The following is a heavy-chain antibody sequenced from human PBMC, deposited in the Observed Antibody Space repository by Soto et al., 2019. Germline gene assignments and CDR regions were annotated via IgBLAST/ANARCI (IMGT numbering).Heavy chain of an antibody. CDR1: GGSISSYY. CDR2: IYYSGST. V-gene: IGHV4-59*01. J-gene: IGHJ6*02. Sequence: PSETLSLTCTVSGGSISSYYWSWIRQPPGKGLEWIGYIYYSGSTNYNPSLKSRVTISVDTSKNQFSLKLSSVTAADTAVYYCARESRKKYYYGMDVWGQGTTVTV. CDR3: ARESRKKYYYGMDV.